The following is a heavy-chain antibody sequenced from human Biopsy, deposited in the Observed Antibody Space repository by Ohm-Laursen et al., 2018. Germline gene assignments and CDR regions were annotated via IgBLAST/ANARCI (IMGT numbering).Heavy chain of an antibody. CDR1: GFTFSSYA. CDR2: ITGSGGST. Sequence: SLSLACTASGFTFSSYAMNWVRQAPGKGLEWVSGITGSGGSTYYTDSVKGRFTISRDNSKNTLYLQMNSVRADDTAIYYCAKGGSITIFGVVINNCFDPWGQGTRVTVSS. CDR3: AKGGSITIFGVVINNCFDP. J-gene: IGHJ5*02. V-gene: IGHV3-23*01. D-gene: IGHD3-3*01.